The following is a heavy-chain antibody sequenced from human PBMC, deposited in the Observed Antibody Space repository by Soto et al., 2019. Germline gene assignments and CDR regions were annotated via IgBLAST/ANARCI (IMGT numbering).Heavy chain of an antibody. CDR2: IIPIFGTA. J-gene: IGHJ6*02. V-gene: IGHV1-69*01. CDR3: ARDRVGYFDCPLKKSCYYYGMDV. CDR1: GGTFSSYA. D-gene: IGHD3-9*01. Sequence: QVQLVQSGAEVKKPGSSVKASCKASGGTFSSYAISWVRQAPGQGLEWMGGIIPIFGTANYAQKFQGRVTITADESTSTAYMELSSLRSEDTAVYYCARDRVGYFDCPLKKSCYYYGMDVWGQGTTVTVSS.